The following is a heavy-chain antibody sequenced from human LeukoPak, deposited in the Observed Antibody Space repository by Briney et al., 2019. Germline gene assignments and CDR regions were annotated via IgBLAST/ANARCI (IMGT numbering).Heavy chain of an antibody. CDR2: IGSGGST. D-gene: IGHD3-22*01. CDR1: GFTFTNYA. V-gene: IGHV3-23*01. J-gene: IGHJ4*02. CDR3: ARAEYYYESRGPFDY. Sequence: GGSLRLSCAASGFTFTNYAMSWVRQAPGKGLEWVSSIGSGGSTYHADSVKGRFTISRDNSKNMLYLQMNSLRAEDTAVYYCARAEYYYESRGPFDYWGQGTLVTVSS.